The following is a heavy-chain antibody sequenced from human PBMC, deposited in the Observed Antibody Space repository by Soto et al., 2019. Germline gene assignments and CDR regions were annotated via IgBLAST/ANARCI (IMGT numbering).Heavy chain of an antibody. CDR3: ARHTPAISISDH. CDR2: IYYSGST. Sequence: QLQLQESGPGLVKPSETLSLTCTVSGGSISSSSYYWGWIRQPPGKGLEWIGSIYYSGSTYYNPSLESRVTISVDTSKNQWSLKLSSVTAADTAVYYCARHTPAISISDHWGQGTLVTVSS. CDR1: GGSISSSSYY. J-gene: IGHJ4*02. V-gene: IGHV4-39*01. D-gene: IGHD2-15*01.